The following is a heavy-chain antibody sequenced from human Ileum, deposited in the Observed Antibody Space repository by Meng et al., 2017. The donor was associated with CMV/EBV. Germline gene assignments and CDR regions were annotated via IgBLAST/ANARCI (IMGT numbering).Heavy chain of an antibody. Sequence: GESLKISCAASGFTVSSNYMSWVRQAPGKGLEWVSVIYSGGSTYYADSVKGRFTISRDNSKNTLYLQMNSLRAEDTAVYYCARDLLAQIAVAFPGYYYYGMDVWGQGTTVNVSS. CDR3: ARDLLAQIAVAFPGYYYYGMDV. J-gene: IGHJ6*02. CDR1: GFTVSSNY. D-gene: IGHD6-19*01. V-gene: IGHV3-66*02. CDR2: IYSGGST.